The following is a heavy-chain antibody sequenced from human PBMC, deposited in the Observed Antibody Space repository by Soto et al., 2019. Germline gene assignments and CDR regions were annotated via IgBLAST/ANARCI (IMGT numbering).Heavy chain of an antibody. Sequence: AGSLRLSYAGSGFAFTSSTMNWVRQALGRGLEWVSSISSSSSYIYYAESVQGRFTISRDNAKNSLYLQMTSLRAEDTAVYYCARHVDTSMDGLYYFAPWGQGTLVAV. J-gene: IGHJ5*02. CDR2: ISSSSSYI. D-gene: IGHD5-18*01. CDR1: GFAFTSST. V-gene: IGHV3-21*01. CDR3: ARHVDTSMDGLYYFAP.